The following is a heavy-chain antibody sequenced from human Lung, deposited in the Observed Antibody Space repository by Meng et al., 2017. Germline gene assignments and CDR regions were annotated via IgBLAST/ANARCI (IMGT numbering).Heavy chain of an antibody. D-gene: IGHD6-19*01. CDR3: VRSSAWVRTGFDP. CDR2: IGHSGFT. J-gene: IGHJ5*02. Sequence: EPGPVLRKPPEALSLTVSVSGGSISTSGYYWGWIRQPPGKGLEWIGSIGHSGFTYYTPSLKSRVAVSLDTSKSQFSLMLTSVTAADTAVYYCVRSSAWVRTGFDPWGQGTLVTVAS. V-gene: IGHV4-39*01. CDR1: GGSISTSGYY.